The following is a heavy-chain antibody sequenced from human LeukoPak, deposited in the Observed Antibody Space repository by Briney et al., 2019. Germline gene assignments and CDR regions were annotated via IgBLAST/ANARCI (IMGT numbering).Heavy chain of an antibody. Sequence: SQTLSLTCAISGDSVSSNSAAWNWIRQSPSGGLEWLGRTYYRSKWYNDYAVSVKSRITINPDTSKNQFSLQLNSVTPEDTAVYYCARTKRYFDWQPFDYWGQGTLVTVSS. V-gene: IGHV6-1*01. J-gene: IGHJ4*02. D-gene: IGHD3-9*01. CDR1: GDSVSSNSAA. CDR2: TYYRSKWYN. CDR3: ARTKRYFDWQPFDY.